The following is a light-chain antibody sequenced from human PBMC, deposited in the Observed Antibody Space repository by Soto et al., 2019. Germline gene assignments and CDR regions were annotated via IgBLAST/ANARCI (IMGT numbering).Light chain of an antibody. V-gene: IGKV1-9*01. J-gene: IGKJ4*01. CDR1: QSISSY. CDR2: AAS. Sequence: IRVTESPATLSVSEGERATITCRASQSISSYLAWYQQKPGKAPRLLIYAASTLESGVPARFSGSGSGTDFTLTISRLEPGYFAVYFCEQRGSSPRTFGRGTKVDIK. CDR3: EQRGSSPRT.